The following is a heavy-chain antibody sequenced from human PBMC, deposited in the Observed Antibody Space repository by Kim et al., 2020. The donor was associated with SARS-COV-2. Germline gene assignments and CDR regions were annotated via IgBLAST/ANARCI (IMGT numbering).Heavy chain of an antibody. J-gene: IGHJ4*02. CDR1: GFTLSSYE. CDR3: VRGNGY. CDR2: ISSTGII. Sequence: GGSLRLSCVASGFTLSSYEMSWVRQAPGKGLECVSHISSTGIIYHADSVKGRFTISRDNAKNSLYLQMNSLRAEVTAVYYCVRGNGYWGQGTLVTVSS. V-gene: IGHV3-48*03. D-gene: IGHD2-8*01.